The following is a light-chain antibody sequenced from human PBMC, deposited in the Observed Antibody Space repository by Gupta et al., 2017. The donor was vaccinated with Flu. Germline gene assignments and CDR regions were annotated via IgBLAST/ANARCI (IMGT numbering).Light chain of an antibody. CDR3: SSYAGSNNWV. CDR2: EVS. J-gene: IGLJ3*02. V-gene: IGLV2-8*01. Sequence: VTISCTGTSSDVGGYNYVSWYQQHPGEAPKLMIYEVSKRPSGVPDRFSGSKSGNTASLTVSGLQAEDEANYYCSSYAGSNNWVFGGGTTLT. CDR1: SSDVGGYNY.